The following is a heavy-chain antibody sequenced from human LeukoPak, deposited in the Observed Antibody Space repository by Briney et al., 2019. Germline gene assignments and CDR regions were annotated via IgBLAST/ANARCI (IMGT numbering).Heavy chain of an antibody. CDR1: GGSFSGYY. CDR3: ARARGSSSWPYYFDY. CDR2: INHSGST. V-gene: IGHV4-34*01. D-gene: IGHD6-13*01. J-gene: IGHJ4*02. Sequence: SETLSLTCAVYGGSFSGYYWSWIRQPPGKGLEWIGEINHSGSTNYNPSLKSRVTISVDTSKNQFSLKLSSVTAADTAVYYCARARGSSSWPYYFDYWGQGTLVTVSS.